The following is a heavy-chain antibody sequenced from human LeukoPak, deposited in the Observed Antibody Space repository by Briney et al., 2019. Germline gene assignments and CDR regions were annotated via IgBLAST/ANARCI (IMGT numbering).Heavy chain of an antibody. J-gene: IGHJ6*03. CDR1: GGSISSSNW. V-gene: IGHV4-4*02. CDR3: ARAPGGYYYYYYMDV. CDR2: IYHSGST. Sequence: SGTLSLTCAVSGGSISSSNWWSWVRQPPGKGLEWIGEIYHSGSTNYNPSLKSRVTISVDKSKNQFSLKLSSVTAADTAVYYCARAPGGYYYYYYMDVWGKGTTVTVSS. D-gene: IGHD2-15*01.